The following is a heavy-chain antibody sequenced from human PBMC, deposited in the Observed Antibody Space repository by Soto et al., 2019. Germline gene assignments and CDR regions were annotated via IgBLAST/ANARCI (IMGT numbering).Heavy chain of an antibody. CDR2: IPSSGGTI. CDR1: GFTFGSYE. V-gene: IGHV3-48*03. J-gene: IGHJ4*01. D-gene: IGHD1-26*01. Sequence: GGSLRLSCVASGFTFGSYEVNWVRQVPGKGLERISYIPSSGGTIYYADSVKGRFTISRDNAKNSLYLQMNSLRVEDTAIYYCARKLIFGNHYFDSRGHRTLVTVSS. CDR3: ARKLIFGNHYFDS.